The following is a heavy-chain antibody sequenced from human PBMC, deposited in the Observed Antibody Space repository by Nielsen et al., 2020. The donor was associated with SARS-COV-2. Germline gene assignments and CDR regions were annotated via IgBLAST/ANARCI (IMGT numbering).Heavy chain of an antibody. V-gene: IGHV3-48*01. CDR3: AKDLRSGPTKGWFDP. CDR1: GFAFRTHS. CDR2: ISSGGHSI. J-gene: IGHJ5*02. D-gene: IGHD6-19*01. Sequence: GESLKISCAASGFAFRTHSMNWLRQAPGKGLEWISYISSGGHSIYYADSVKGRFTISRDNSKNTLYLQMNSLRAEDTAVYYCAKDLRSGPTKGWFDPWGQGTLVTVSS.